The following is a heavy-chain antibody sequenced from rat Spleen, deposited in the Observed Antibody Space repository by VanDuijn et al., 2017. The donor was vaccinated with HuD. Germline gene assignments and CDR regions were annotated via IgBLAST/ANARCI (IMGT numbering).Heavy chain of an antibody. Sequence: EVQLVESGGGLVQPGRSLKLSCAASGFTFSNYGMAWVRQAPTKGLEWVATISYDGSSTYYRDSVKGRFTISRDNAKSTLYLQMDSLRSEDTATYYCARHASLGFDYWGQGVMVTVSS. V-gene: IGHV5-29*01. CDR1: GFTFSNYG. J-gene: IGHJ2*01. D-gene: IGHD2-7*01. CDR2: ISYDGSST. CDR3: ARHASLGFDY.